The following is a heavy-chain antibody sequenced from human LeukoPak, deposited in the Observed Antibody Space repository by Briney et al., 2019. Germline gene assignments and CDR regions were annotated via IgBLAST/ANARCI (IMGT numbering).Heavy chain of an antibody. CDR1: GYXFTSYY. CDR3: ARISTVTSGSDAFDY. V-gene: IGHV1-46*01. D-gene: IGHD6-19*01. J-gene: IGHJ4*02. Sequence: GASVKVSCKASGYXFTSYYMHWVRQAPGQGLEWMGIINPSGGSTSYAQKFQGRVTMTRDTSTSTVYMELSSLRPEDTAVYYCARISTVTSGSDAFDYWGQGTLVTVSS. CDR2: INPSGGST.